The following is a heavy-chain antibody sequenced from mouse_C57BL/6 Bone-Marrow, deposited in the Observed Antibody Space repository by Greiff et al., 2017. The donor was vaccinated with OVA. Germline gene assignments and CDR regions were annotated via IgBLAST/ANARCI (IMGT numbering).Heavy chain of an antibody. V-gene: IGHV10-1*01. CDR3: VRSSAYHFDY. D-gene: IGHD2-10*01. Sequence: GGGLVQPKGSLKLSCAASGFSFNTYAMNWVRQAPGKGLEWVARIRSKSNNYATYYADSVKDRFTISRDDSESMLYLQMNNLKTEDTAMYYCVRSSAYHFDYWGQGTTLTVSS. CDR2: IRSKSNNYAT. J-gene: IGHJ2*01. CDR1: GFSFNTYA.